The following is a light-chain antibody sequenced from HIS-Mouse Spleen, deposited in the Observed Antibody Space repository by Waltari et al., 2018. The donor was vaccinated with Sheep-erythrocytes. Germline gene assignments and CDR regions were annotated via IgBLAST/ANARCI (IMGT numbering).Light chain of an antibody. V-gene: IGKV3-15*01. Sequence: EIVMTQSPATLSVSPGERATLSCRASQSVSSNLAWYQQKPGQAPRLLISGAATRATGIPARFSGSGSGTECTLTISRMQSEDFAVYYCQQYNNWPPAYTFGQGTKLEIK. CDR3: QQYNNWPPAYT. CDR1: QSVSSN. J-gene: IGKJ2*01. CDR2: GAA.